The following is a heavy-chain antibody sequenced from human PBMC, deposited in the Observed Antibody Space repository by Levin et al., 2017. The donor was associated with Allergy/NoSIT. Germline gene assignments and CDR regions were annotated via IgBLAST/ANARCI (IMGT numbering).Heavy chain of an antibody. Sequence: PGGSLRLSCAASGFTFGSYWMNWVRQAPGKGLEWVASIKQDGSEKFYVDSVKGRFTISRDNAKNSLYLQMNSLRAEDTAVYYCARYSGNYHSFEDWGQGTLVTVSS. CDR1: GFTFGSYW. J-gene: IGHJ4*02. CDR3: ARYSGNYHSFED. V-gene: IGHV3-7*01. D-gene: IGHD1-26*01. CDR2: IKQDGSEK.